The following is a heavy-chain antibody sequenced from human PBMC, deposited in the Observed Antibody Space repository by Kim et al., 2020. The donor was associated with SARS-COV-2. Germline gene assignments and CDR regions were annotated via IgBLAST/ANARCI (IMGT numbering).Heavy chain of an antibody. CDR2: ISTDNII. V-gene: IGHV3-48*03. CDR1: GFTFNNYG. CDR3: ARGLGFWKTYYYGSGTNYFDP. D-gene: IGHD3-10*01. J-gene: IGHJ5*02. Sequence: GGSLRLSCKASGFTFNNYGMNWVRQAPGKGLEWVSYISTDNIIYYADSVEGRFTISRNNGENSLYLQMNSLRADDTAVYYCARGLGFWKTYYYGSGTNYFDPWGQGTLVIVSS.